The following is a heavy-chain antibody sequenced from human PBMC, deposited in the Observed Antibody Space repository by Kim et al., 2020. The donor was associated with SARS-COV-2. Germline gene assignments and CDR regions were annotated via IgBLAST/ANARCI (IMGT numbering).Heavy chain of an antibody. D-gene: IGHD3-22*01. CDR1: GFSVTTYG. V-gene: IGHV3-33*01. CDR3: ARDHDNTSGYVLFDY. J-gene: IGHJ4*01. CDR2: MWANGIKK. Sequence: GGSLRLSCATSGFSVTTYGIHWVRQAPGKGLEWVAVMWANGIKKYYADSVKGRFTVSKDISRNTVYLQMNRLRAEDTAVYYCARDHDNTSGYVLFDYWG.